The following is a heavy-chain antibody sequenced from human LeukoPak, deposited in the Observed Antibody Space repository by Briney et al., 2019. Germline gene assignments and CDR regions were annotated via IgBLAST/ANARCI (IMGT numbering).Heavy chain of an antibody. CDR1: GFTFSSYT. V-gene: IGHV3-21*06. Sequence: GGSLRLSCAASGFTFSSYTMNWVRQAPGKGLERVSSISTSSTFIYYADSLKGRFTISRDNAKNSLFLQISSLRDEDTAVYFCAREGTFFNYFDYWGQGALVIVSS. J-gene: IGHJ4*02. D-gene: IGHD1-7*01. CDR3: AREGTFFNYFDY. CDR2: ISTSSTFI.